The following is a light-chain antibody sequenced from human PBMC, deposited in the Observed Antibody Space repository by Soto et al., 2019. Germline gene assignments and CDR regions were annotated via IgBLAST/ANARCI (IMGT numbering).Light chain of an antibody. V-gene: IGLV1-44*01. Sequence: QSVLTQPPSASGTPGQRVTISCSGGSSNIGRNSVSWYQQVPGTAPKLIIFNNNERPSGIPGRFSGSKSGASASLAIAGLQSEDEADYFCASWDDNLNGPLLFGGGTQLTVL. CDR1: SSNIGRNS. CDR2: NNN. CDR3: ASWDDNLNGPLL. J-gene: IGLJ2*01.